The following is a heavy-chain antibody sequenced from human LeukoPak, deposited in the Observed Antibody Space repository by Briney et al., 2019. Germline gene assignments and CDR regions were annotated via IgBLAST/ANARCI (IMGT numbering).Heavy chain of an antibody. CDR2: ISYDGNDK. J-gene: IGHJ4*02. CDR3: VKAVQLWNYFDY. Sequence: PGGSLRLSCAASGISFSRHGMNWVRQAPGKGLEWVATISYDGNDKYYADSVKGRFTVSRDNSKNSLYLQMNSLRAEDTALYYCVKAVQLWNYFDYWGQGTLVTVSS. D-gene: IGHD5-18*01. CDR1: GISFSRHG. V-gene: IGHV3-30*18.